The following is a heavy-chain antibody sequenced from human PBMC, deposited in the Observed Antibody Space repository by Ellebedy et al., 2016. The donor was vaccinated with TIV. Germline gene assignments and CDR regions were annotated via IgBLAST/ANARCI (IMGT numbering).Heavy chain of an antibody. V-gene: IGHV5-51*01. Sequence: GESLKISXKGSGYSFSSYWIGWVRQMPGKGLEWMGIIYPGDSDTRYSPSFQGQVTISADKSISTAYLQWSSLKASDTAMYYCARPDDTGYSGYVNWGQGTLVTVSS. D-gene: IGHD5-12*01. CDR1: GYSFSSYW. CDR3: ARPDDTGYSGYVN. CDR2: IYPGDSDT. J-gene: IGHJ4*02.